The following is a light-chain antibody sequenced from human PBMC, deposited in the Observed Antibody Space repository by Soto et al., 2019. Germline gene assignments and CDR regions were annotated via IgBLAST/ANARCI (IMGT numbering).Light chain of an antibody. CDR1: QGIRSD. J-gene: IGKJ1*01. Sequence: AIQMTQFPSSLSASVGDRVTITCRASQGIRSDLGWYQQKPGTVPKLLIYGASSLHTGVPSRFSGSGSGTDFTLTISSLQPEDSATYYCLQAYNYPRTFGQGTKVEV. V-gene: IGKV1-6*01. CDR2: GAS. CDR3: LQAYNYPRT.